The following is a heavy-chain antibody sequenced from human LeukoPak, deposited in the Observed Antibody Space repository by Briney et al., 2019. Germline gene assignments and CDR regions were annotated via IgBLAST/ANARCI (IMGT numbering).Heavy chain of an antibody. Sequence: ASVKVSCKASGYTFTSYDINWVRQATGQGLEWMGWMNPNSGNTGYAQKFQGRVTMTRNTSISTAYMELSSLRSEDTAVYYCAKPVCCGSTSRRVPGVYCFDNWGQGTLVTVSS. D-gene: IGHD2-2*01. CDR2: MNPNSGNT. V-gene: IGHV1-8*01. CDR1: GYTFTSYD. CDR3: AKPVCCGSTSRRVPGVYCFDN. J-gene: IGHJ4*02.